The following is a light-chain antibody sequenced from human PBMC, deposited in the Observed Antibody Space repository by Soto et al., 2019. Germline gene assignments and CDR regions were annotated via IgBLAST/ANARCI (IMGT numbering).Light chain of an antibody. V-gene: IGKV1-27*01. CDR3: QKFSAVPT. CDR2: AAS. J-gene: IGKJ4*01. Sequence: DIQMTQSPSSLSASVGDRVTITCRASQAIYNYLAWYQQKPGKVPTLLISAASTLQSGVPSRFSCSGSGTDFTLTISSLQPEDVATYYCQKFSAVPTFGGGTKVAI. CDR1: QAIYNY.